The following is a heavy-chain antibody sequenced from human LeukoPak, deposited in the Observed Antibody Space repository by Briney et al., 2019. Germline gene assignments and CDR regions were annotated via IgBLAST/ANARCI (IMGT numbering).Heavy chain of an antibody. CDR1: GGSISSGGYY. Sequence: PSQTLSLTCTVSGGSISSGGYYWIWIRQPPGKGLEWIGYIYHSGSAYYNPSLKSRVTISVDKSKSQFSLKLSSVTAADTAVYYCARVPPGVPAAHMDVWGKGTTVTVSS. V-gene: IGHV4-30-2*01. J-gene: IGHJ6*03. CDR3: ARVPPGVPAAHMDV. D-gene: IGHD2-2*01. CDR2: IYHSGSA.